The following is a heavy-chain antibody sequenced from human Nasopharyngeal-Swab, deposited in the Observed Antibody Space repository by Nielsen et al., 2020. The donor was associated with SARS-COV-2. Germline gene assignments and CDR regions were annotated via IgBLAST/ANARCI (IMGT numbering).Heavy chain of an antibody. CDR1: GGSISSGGYY. Sequence: SETLPLTCTVSGGSISSGGYYWSWIRQHPGKGLEWIGYIYYSGSTYYNPSLKSRVTISVDTSKNQFSLKLSSVTAADTAVYYCARGLLRYYDSGSSPTPPDYWGQGTLVTVSS. CDR2: IYYSGST. CDR3: ARGLLRYYDSGSSPTPPDY. D-gene: IGHD3-10*01. V-gene: IGHV4-31*03. J-gene: IGHJ4*02.